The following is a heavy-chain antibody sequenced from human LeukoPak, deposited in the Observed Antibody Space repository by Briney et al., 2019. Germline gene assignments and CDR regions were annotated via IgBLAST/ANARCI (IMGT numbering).Heavy chain of an antibody. J-gene: IGHJ4*02. Sequence: PGGSLRLSCAASGFTFSSYAMHWVRQAPGKGLEWVAFIWPDGSKKYYADSVKGRFTISRDNSKSTLSLQINSLRPADTALYFCAKISSSAEPNFDYWGQGTLLTVSS. CDR2: IWPDGSKK. D-gene: IGHD1-14*01. V-gene: IGHV3-30*02. CDR3: AKISSSAEPNFDY. CDR1: GFTFSSYA.